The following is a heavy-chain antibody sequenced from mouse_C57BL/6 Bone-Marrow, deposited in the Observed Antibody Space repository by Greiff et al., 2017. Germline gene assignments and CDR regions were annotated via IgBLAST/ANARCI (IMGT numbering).Heavy chain of an antibody. CDR2: ISDGGSYT. D-gene: IGHD1-1*01. CDR1: GFTFSSYA. CDR3: ARSVVATDDFDY. J-gene: IGHJ2*01. Sequence: EVQRVESGGGLVKPGGSLKLSCAASGFTFSSYAMSWVRQTPEKRLEWVATISDGGSYTYYPDNVKGRFTISRDNAKNNLYLQMSHLKSEDTAMYYCARSVVATDDFDYWGQGTTLTVSS. V-gene: IGHV5-4*01.